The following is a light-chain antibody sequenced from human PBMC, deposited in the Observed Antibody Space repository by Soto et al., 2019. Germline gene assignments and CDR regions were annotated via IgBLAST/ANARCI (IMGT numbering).Light chain of an antibody. CDR3: CSYAGRYTIYV. CDR1: SSDVGGYNY. J-gene: IGLJ1*01. Sequence: QSVLTQPRSVSGSPGQSVTISCTGTSSDVGGYNYVSWYQQHPGKAPKLMIYDVSERPSGVPDRFSGSKSGNTASLTISGLQAEDEANYYCCSYAGRYTIYVFGNGTKLTV. CDR2: DVS. V-gene: IGLV2-11*01.